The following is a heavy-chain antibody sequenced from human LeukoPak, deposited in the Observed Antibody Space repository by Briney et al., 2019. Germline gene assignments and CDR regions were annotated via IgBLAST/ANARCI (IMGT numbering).Heavy chain of an antibody. D-gene: IGHD2/OR15-2a*01. Sequence: SETLSLTCTVSGGSISSSSYYWGWIRQPPGKGLEWIGSIYYSGSTYYNPSLKSRVTISVDTSKNQFSLKLSSVTAADTAVYYCARHKVGIYVLPLQSFDYWGQGTLVTVSS. CDR1: GGSISSSSYY. CDR2: IYYSGST. CDR3: ARHKVGIYVLPLQSFDY. J-gene: IGHJ4*02. V-gene: IGHV4-39*01.